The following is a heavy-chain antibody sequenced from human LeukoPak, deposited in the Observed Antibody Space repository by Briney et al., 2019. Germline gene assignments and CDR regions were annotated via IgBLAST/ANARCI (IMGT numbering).Heavy chain of an antibody. J-gene: IGHJ4*02. Sequence: GGSLRLSCAASGFTFSTYAMHWVRQAPGKGLEWVAFIHYDGSTKYSADSAKGRFTISRDNSKNTLDLQMHSLRAEDAAVYYCAKEVGVSSAIGHWGQGTLVTVSS. D-gene: IGHD2-21*02. CDR1: GFTFSTYA. CDR2: IHYDGSTK. CDR3: AKEVGVSSAIGH. V-gene: IGHV3-30*02.